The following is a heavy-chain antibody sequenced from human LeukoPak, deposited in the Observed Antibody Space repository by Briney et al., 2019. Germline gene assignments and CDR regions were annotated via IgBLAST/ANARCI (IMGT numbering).Heavy chain of an antibody. D-gene: IGHD4-17*01. CDR1: GYSFNRYR. CDR2: IYPGDSDT. Sequence: GEPLKISCKGSGYSFNRYRIGWVRQKSGKGLEWMGIIYPGDSDTRYSPSFQGQVTISVDESISTAYLQWSSLKASDTAMYYCARPNSSYGDYVYWGQGTLATVSS. V-gene: IGHV5-51*01. J-gene: IGHJ4*02. CDR3: ARPNSSYGDYVY.